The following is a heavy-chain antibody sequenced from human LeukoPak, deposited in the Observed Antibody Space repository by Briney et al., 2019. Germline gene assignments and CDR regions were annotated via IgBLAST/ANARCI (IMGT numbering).Heavy chain of an antibody. J-gene: IGHJ5*02. D-gene: IGHD3-3*01. CDR3: ARGTIFGVVIDSNWFDP. V-gene: IGHV4-30-4*02. CDR2: IYYSGST. CDR1: GGSISSGDYY. Sequence: SDTLSLTCTVSGGSISSGDYYWSWIRQPPGKGLEWIGYIYYSGSTYYNPSLKSRVTISVDTSKNQFSLKLSFVTDADTAVYYCARGTIFGVVIDSNWFDPWGQGTLVTVSS.